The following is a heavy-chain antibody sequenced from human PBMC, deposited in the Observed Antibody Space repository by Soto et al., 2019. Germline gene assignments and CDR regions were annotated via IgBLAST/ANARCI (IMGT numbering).Heavy chain of an antibody. V-gene: IGHV1-18*01. D-gene: IGHD3-9*01. J-gene: IGHJ3*02. CDR2: ISAYNGNT. CDR1: GYTFTSYG. Sequence: ASVKVSCKASGYTFTSYGISWVRQAPGQGLEWMGWISAYNGNTNYAQKLQGRVTMTTDTSTSTAYMELRSLRSDDTAVYYCALPYDILASGAFDIWGQGTMVTVSS. CDR3: ALPYDILASGAFDI.